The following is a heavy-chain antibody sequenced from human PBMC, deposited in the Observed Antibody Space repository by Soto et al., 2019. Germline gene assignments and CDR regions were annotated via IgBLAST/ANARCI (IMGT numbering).Heavy chain of an antibody. D-gene: IGHD3-10*01. CDR2: ISGTGDTK. Sequence: GGSLRLSCAASGLFFSDYYLSWIRQAPGKALECVAYISGTGDTKYYADSVTGRFTISRDNPKNSLYLQMNSLRPEDAAVYYCAIGGGQIYYKGLDVWGQGTTVTVSS. J-gene: IGHJ6*02. CDR3: AIGGGQIYYKGLDV. CDR1: GLFFSDYY. V-gene: IGHV3-11*01.